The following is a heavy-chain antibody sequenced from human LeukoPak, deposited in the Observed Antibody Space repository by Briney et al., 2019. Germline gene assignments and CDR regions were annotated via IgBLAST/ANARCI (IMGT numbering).Heavy chain of an antibody. Sequence: SETLSLTCTVSGGSISSGFYYWSWIRQPAGKGLEWIGRIYTSGSTNYNPSLNSRVTISVDTSKNQFSLDLSSVTAADTAVYYCAREANYFYYYIDVWGKGTTVTVSS. CDR2: IYTSGST. CDR1: GGSISSGFYY. CDR3: AREANYFYYYIDV. J-gene: IGHJ6*03. V-gene: IGHV4-61*02.